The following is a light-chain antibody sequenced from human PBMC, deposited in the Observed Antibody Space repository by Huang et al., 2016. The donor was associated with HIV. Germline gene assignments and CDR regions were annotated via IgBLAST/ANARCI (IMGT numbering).Light chain of an antibody. CDR1: ESVSSS. V-gene: IGKV3-15*01. J-gene: IGKJ4*01. CDR3: QQYNNWPPLLT. CDR2: EAS. Sequence: EIVMTQSPATLSVSPGERVILSCRASESVSSSLAWYQQKPGQAPRLLIYEASARASVVPPRFSGSGSGTEFTLTISSLQSADFAVYYCQQYNNWPPLLTFGGGTKVEIK.